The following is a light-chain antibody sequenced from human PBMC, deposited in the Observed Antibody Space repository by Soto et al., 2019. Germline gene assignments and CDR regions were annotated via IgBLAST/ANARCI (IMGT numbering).Light chain of an antibody. V-gene: IGLV2-14*01. CDR3: SSYTSSSTPVV. Sequence: QSALTQPASVSGSPGQSITISCTGTSSDVGGYNYVSWYQQHPGKAPKLMSYDVSNRPSGVSNRFSSSKSGNTASLTISGLQAEDEADYYCSSYTSSSTPVVFGGGTKLTVL. CDR1: SSDVGGYNY. J-gene: IGLJ2*01. CDR2: DVS.